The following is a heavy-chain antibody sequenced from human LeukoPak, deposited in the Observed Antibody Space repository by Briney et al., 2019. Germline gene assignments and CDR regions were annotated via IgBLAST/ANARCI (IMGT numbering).Heavy chain of an antibody. D-gene: IGHD3-10*01. V-gene: IGHV4-59*01. J-gene: IGHJ3*02. Sequence: PSETLSLTCTVSGGSISSYYWSWIRQPPGKGLEWIGYIYYSGSTNYNPSLKSRVTISVDTSKNQFSLKLSSVTAADTAVYYCARAPGRQYAFEIWGQGTMVTVSS. CDR3: ARAPGRQYAFEI. CDR2: IYYSGST. CDR1: GGSISSYY.